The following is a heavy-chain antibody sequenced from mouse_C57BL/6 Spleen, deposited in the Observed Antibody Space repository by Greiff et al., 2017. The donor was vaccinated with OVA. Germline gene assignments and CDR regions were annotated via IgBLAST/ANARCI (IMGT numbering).Heavy chain of an antibody. CDR2: ISRGGSYT. CDR1: GFTFSSYG. V-gene: IGHV5-6*01. CDR3: ARHEDRFLDY. Sequence: EVHLVESGGDLVKPGGSLKLSCAASGFTFSSYGMSWVRQTPDKRLEWVATISRGGSYTYYPDSVKGRFTISRDTAKNTLYLQMSSLKSEDTAMYYCARHEDRFLDYWGQGTTLTVSS. J-gene: IGHJ2*01.